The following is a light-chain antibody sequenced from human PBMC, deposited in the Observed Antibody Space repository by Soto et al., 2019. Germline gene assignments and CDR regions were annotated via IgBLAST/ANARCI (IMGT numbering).Light chain of an antibody. CDR2: EAX. CDR3: CSYVESIIIV. V-gene: IGLV2-23*01. J-gene: IGLJ2*01. Sequence: QSALTQPASVSGSPGQSITISCTGGPRDVGSINLVSWYQQHPGKAPKXMIXEAXERPXXXSGRXXGSKSGNTAFLTISGXXXXXXXXYYXCSYVESIIIVFGGGTKLTVL. CDR1: PRDVGSINL.